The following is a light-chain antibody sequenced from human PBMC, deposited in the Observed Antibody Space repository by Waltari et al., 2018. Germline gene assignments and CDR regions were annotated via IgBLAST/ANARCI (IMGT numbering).Light chain of an antibody. CDR3: HQYSGGPPYT. J-gene: IGKJ3*01. CDR1: QAISNS. Sequence: DIQMTQSPSSLSASVGDTVSITCRASQAISNSLAWYQQKPGKAPKIILYGASTLGSGVPSRFSGSGSGMDYTLTINNLQPEDFATYFCHQYSGGPPYTFGPGTNLAFK. V-gene: IGKV1-NL1*01. CDR2: GAS.